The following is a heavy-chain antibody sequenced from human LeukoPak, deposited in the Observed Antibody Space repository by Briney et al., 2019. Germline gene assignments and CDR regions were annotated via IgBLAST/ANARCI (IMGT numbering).Heavy chain of an antibody. CDR2: ITPMFGAP. CDR3: AREITVISGSRDAFNI. Sequence: ASVKVSCKASGGTFGSYGISWLRQAPGQGLEWMGGITPMFGAPKYAQKFQDRVAITTDVSTSTAYMELSRLRSEDTAVYYCAREITVISGSRDAFNIWGQGTMVTVSS. D-gene: IGHD3-22*01. J-gene: IGHJ3*02. CDR1: GGTFGSYG. V-gene: IGHV1-69*05.